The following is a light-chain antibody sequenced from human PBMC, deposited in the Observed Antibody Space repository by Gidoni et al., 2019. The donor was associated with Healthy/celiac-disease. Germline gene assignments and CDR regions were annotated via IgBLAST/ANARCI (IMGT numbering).Light chain of an antibody. CDR2: AAS. J-gene: IGKJ1*01. CDR1: QSVSSSY. Sequence: EIVLTQSPGTLSLSPGERVTLSCRASQSVSSSYLAWYQQKPGQAPRPLIYAASSRATGIPDRFSGSGSGTDFTLTISRLDPEDFAVYYCQQYGSSPLWTFGQGTKVEIK. V-gene: IGKV3-20*01. CDR3: QQYGSSPLWT.